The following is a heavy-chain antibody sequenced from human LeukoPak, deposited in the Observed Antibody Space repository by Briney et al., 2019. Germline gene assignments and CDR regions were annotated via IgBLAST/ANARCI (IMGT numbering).Heavy chain of an antibody. CDR2: INPNSGGT. Sequence: GASVKVSCKASGYIFTGYYMHWVRQAPGQGLEWMGWINPNSGGTNYAQKFQGRVTMTRDTSISTAYLQWSSLKASDTAMYYCARGGGPVAIGQLFDYWGQGTLVTVSS. J-gene: IGHJ4*02. V-gene: IGHV1-2*02. CDR3: ARGGGPVAIGQLFDY. D-gene: IGHD2-21*01. CDR1: GYIFTGYY.